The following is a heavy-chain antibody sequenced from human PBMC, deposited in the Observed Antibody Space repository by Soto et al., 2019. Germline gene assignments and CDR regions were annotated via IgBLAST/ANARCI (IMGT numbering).Heavy chain of an antibody. D-gene: IGHD4-17*01. CDR2: IDPSDSYT. J-gene: IGHJ5*02. CDR1: GSSFTSYS. V-gene: IGHV5-10-1*01. Sequence: SPMISFKGSGSSFTSYSIRWVRHMPGKGLEWMGRIDPSDSYTNYSPSFQGHVTISADKSISTAYLQWSSLKASYTAMYYCARNKRDYGWFDPWGQGTLVTISS. CDR3: ARNKRDYGWFDP.